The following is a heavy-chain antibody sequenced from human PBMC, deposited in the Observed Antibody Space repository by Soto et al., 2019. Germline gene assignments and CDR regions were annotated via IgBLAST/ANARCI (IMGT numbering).Heavy chain of an antibody. CDR2: INPDGNVG. V-gene: IGHV3-7*03. Sequence: EVQLLGSGGGLVQPGGSLRLSCVGSGFTFSTYWMNWVRQAPGKGLEWVANINPDGNVGTYVDSVRDLFTTSRDNAKNSLYLQINSLRADDTAVYFCAGWGGHDYNYWGQGIMVTVSS. CDR3: AGWGGHDYNY. J-gene: IGHJ4*02. D-gene: IGHD4-4*01. CDR1: GFTFSTYW.